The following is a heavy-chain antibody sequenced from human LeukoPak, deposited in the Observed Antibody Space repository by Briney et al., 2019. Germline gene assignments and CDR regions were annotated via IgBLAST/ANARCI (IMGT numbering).Heavy chain of an antibody. CDR3: AKDNGYFDS. Sequence: GGSLRLSCAASGFTFSSYVLHWVRQAPGKGLDWVAFIRYDGRNKLYADSVKGRFTISRDNSKSTLYLQMNSLRAEDTAVYYCAKDNGYFDSWGQGTLVTVSS. D-gene: IGHD2-8*01. J-gene: IGHJ4*02. CDR1: GFTFSSYV. CDR2: IRYDGRNK. V-gene: IGHV3-30*02.